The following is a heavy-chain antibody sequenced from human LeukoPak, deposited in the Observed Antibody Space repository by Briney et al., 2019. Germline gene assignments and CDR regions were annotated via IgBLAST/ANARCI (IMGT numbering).Heavy chain of an antibody. CDR3: AREVRQEWSYYFDY. V-gene: IGHV1-24*01. CDR2: FDPEDGET. J-gene: IGHJ4*02. CDR1: GYTLTELS. D-gene: IGHD3-3*01. Sequence: ASVKVSCKVSGYTLTELSMHWVRQAPGKGLEWMGGFDPEDGETIYAQKFQGRVTMTRDMSTSTVYMELSSLRSEDTAVYYCAREVRQEWSYYFDYWGQGTLVTVSS.